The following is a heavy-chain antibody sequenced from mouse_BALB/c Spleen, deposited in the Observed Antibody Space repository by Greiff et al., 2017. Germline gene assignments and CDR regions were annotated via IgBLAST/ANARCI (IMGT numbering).Heavy chain of an antibody. J-gene: IGHJ4*01. D-gene: IGHD1-2*01. CDR1: GFSLTSYG. CDR2: IWSGGST. V-gene: IGHV2-4-1*01. Sequence: VKLMESGPGLVQPSQSLSITCTVSGFSLTSYGVHWVRQSPGKGLEWLGVIWSGGSTDYNAAFISRLSISKDNSKSQVFFKMNSLQADDTAIYYCARSYYGLYAMDYWGQGTSVTVSS. CDR3: ARSYYGLYAMDY.